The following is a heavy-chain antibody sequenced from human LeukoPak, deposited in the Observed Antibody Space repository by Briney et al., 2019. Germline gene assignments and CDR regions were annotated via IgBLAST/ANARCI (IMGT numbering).Heavy chain of an antibody. Sequence: SVTVSFTSSAFSFTYSAIQWVRQSRGQGLEWIGWGVGGAGSTNFAQKLQERVTITWDMSTGIAFMELRSLRSEDTATYYCASSQYGDFPYYFVHWGQGTQVTVSS. CDR2: GVGGAGST. CDR3: ASSQYGDFPYYFVH. J-gene: IGHJ4*02. CDR1: AFSFTYSA. D-gene: IGHD4-17*01. V-gene: IGHV1-58*02.